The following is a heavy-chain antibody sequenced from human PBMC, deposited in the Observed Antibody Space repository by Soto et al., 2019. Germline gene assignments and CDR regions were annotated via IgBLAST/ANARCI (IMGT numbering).Heavy chain of an antibody. D-gene: IGHD2-15*01. J-gene: IGHJ5*02. CDR2: IYYSGST. V-gene: IGHV4-31*03. CDR1: GGSISSGGYY. CDR3: AREVSCSGDSCYSGALTGDSHWFDP. Sequence: SETLSLTCTVSGGSISSGGYYWSWIRQHPGKGLEWIGYIYYSGSTYYNPSLKSRVTISVDTSKNQFSLKLSSVTAADTAVYYCAREVSCSGDSCYSGALTGDSHWFDPWGQGTLVTVS.